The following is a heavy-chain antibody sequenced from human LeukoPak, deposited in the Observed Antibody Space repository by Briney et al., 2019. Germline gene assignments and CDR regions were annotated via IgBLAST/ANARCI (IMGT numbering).Heavy chain of an antibody. Sequence: GGSLRLSCAASEFTFSTYWMSWVRQAPGKGLEWVAHIKQDGSEKYYMDSVKGRFTISRDTAKNSLYLQMNSLRAEDTAVYYCARAAKYYYGSETYYFFDYWGQGTLVTVSS. V-gene: IGHV3-7*01. CDR3: ARAAKYYYGSETYYFFDY. J-gene: IGHJ4*02. D-gene: IGHD3-10*01. CDR2: IKQDGSEK. CDR1: EFTFSTYW.